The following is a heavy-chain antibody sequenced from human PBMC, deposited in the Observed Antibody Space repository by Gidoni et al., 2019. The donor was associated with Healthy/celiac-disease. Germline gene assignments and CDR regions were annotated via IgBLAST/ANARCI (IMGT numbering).Heavy chain of an antibody. V-gene: IGHV2-5*02. CDR2: IYWDDDK. Sequence: QITLKESGPTLVKPTQTLTLTCTFSGFSLSTSRVGVGWIRQPPGKALEWLAVIYWDDDKRYSPSLKSRLTITKDTSKNQVVLTMTNMDPVDTATYYCAHRGSGARGDAFDIWGQGTMVTVSS. CDR3: AHRGSGARGDAFDI. CDR1: GFSLSTSRVG. D-gene: IGHD1-26*01. J-gene: IGHJ3*02.